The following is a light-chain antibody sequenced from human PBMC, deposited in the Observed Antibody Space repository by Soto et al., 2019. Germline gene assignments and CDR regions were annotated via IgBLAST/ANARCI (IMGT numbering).Light chain of an antibody. V-gene: IGKV3-11*01. J-gene: IGKJ5*01. CDR3: QQYGYSPIT. Sequence: IALTHSPATLSLSPWEIATLSCRASQSVSSYLAWYQQKPGQAPRLLIYDASSRATGIPARFSGSGSGTDFTLTIDGLEPEDFVVYYCQQYGYSPITFGQGTRLEIK. CDR1: QSVSSY. CDR2: DAS.